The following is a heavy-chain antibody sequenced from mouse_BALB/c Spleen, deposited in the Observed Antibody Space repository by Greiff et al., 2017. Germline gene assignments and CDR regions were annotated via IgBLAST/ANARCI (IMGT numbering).Heavy chain of an antibody. CDR3: ARSRYDAMDY. CDR2: INPSNGRT. J-gene: IGHJ4*01. V-gene: IGHV1S81*02. CDR1: GYTFTSYW. Sequence: VQLQQPGAELVKPGASVKLSCKASGYTFTSYWMHWVKQRPGQGLEWIGEINPSNGRTNYNEKFKSKATLTVDKSSSTAYMQLSSLTSEDSAVYYCARSRYDAMDYWGQGTSVTVSS.